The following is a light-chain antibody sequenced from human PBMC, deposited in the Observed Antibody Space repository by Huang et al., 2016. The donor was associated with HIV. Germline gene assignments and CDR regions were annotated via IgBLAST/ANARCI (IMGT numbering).Light chain of an antibody. Sequence: DIVMTQTPLSLSVIPGQPASIPCKSSQSLLHTDGKTSLYWYLQKTGQAPHLLIYERCSRVSGEPDRFRGSGSGTDLTLKISRVEAEDVGVYYCMQGIHLPFTFGPGTKVDI. J-gene: IGKJ3*01. V-gene: IGKV2-29*02. CDR1: QSLLHTDGKTS. CDR3: MQGIHLPFT. CDR2: ERC.